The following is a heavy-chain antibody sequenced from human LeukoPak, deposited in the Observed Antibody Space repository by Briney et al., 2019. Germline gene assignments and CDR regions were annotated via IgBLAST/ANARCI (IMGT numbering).Heavy chain of an antibody. J-gene: IGHJ5*02. D-gene: IGHD6-6*01. V-gene: IGHV1-69*01. CDR3: AREGQGSSDWFDP. Sequence: ASVKVSCKASGGTFSSYAISWVRQAPGQGLEWMGGIIPIFGTANYAQKSQGRVTITADESTSTAYMELSSLRSEDTAVYYCAREGQGSSDWFDPWGQGTLVTVSS. CDR1: GGTFSSYA. CDR2: IIPIFGTA.